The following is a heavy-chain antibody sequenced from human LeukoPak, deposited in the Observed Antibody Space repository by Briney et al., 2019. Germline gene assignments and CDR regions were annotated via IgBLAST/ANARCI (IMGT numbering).Heavy chain of an antibody. Sequence: PGGSLRLSCAASGFIFSDYYMSWIRQAPGKGLEWVSYISSSNTYTNYADSVKGRFTISRDNAKKSLELQMNSLRVEDTAVYYCARDRAWNYFDYWGQGTLVTVSS. J-gene: IGHJ4*02. CDR1: GFIFSDYY. V-gene: IGHV3-11*06. CDR3: ARDRAWNYFDY. CDR2: ISSSNTYT. D-gene: IGHD3-3*01.